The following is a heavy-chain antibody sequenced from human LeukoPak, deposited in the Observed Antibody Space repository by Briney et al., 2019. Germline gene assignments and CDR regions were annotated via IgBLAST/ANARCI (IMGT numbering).Heavy chain of an antibody. J-gene: IGHJ3*02. Sequence: PGGSLRLSCAASGFTFSSYGMHWVRQAPGKGLEWVAVIWYDGSNKYYADSVKGRFTISRDNSKNTLCLQMNSLRAEDTAVYYCARVGYDYVWGSYRRDDAFDIWGQGTMVTVSS. D-gene: IGHD3-16*02. CDR1: GFTFSSYG. CDR2: IWYDGSNK. V-gene: IGHV3-33*01. CDR3: ARVGYDYVWGSYRRDDAFDI.